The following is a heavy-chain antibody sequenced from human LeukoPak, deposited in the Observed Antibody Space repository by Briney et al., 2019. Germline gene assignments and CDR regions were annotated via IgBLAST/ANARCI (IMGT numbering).Heavy chain of an antibody. CDR3: ARATETGYCSSTSCLDDAFDI. Sequence: GGSLRLSCAASGFPFSSYWMSWVRQAPGKGLEWVANIKQDGSDKYYVDSVKGRFTISRDNAKNSLYLQMNSLRAEDTALYYCARATETGYCSSTSCLDDAFDIWGQGTMVTVSS. V-gene: IGHV3-7*03. CDR1: GFPFSSYW. D-gene: IGHD2-2*01. CDR2: IKQDGSDK. J-gene: IGHJ3*02.